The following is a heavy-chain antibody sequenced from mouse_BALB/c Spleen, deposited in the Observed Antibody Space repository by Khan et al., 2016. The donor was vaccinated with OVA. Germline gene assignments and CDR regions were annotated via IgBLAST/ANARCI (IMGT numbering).Heavy chain of an antibody. CDR1: DYSITSDYA. D-gene: IGHD2-1*01. V-gene: IGHV3-2*02. Sequence: EVQLVESGPGLVTPSQSLSLTCTVTDYSITSDYAWNWIRQFPGNKLEWMGYISSSGTTSSNPSLKSRISITRDTSKNQFFLQLKSVTTEDTATYYCARALYYIVGYAMDYWGRGTSVTVSS. J-gene: IGHJ4*01. CDR3: ARALYYIVGYAMDY. CDR2: ISSSGTT.